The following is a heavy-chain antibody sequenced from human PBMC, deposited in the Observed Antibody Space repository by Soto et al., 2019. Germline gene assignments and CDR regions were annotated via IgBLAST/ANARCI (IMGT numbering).Heavy chain of an antibody. Sequence: QVHLVQSGAEVEKPGASVKVSCKASGYTFTDYGISWVRQAPGQGLQWMGWITALTGNTKYAQQYQGPATTTTNTSTSTAYMERRSLESDDTAVYYCARISQSDLWSGYYYFFDYWGQGTLFTVSS. J-gene: IGHJ4*02. CDR2: ITALTGNT. D-gene: IGHD3-3*01. CDR3: ARISQSDLWSGYYYFFDY. V-gene: IGHV1-18*01. CDR1: GYTFTDYG.